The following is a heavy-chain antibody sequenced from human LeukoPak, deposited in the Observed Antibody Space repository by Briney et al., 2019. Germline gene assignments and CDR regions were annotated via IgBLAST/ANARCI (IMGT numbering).Heavy chain of an antibody. CDR3: ARGESWAFDY. CDR2: IKQDGSEK. CDR1: GFTFSSYW. D-gene: IGHD3-10*01. J-gene: IGHJ4*02. Sequence: GGSLRLSSAASGFTFSSYWMSWVRQAPGKGLEWVANIKQDGSEKYYGDSVKGRFTISRDNARTSLYLQLNSLRAEDTAVYFCARGESWAFDYWAERPLVTVSS. V-gene: IGHV3-7*05.